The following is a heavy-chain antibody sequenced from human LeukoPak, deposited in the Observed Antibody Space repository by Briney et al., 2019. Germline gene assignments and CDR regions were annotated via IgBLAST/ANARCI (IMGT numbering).Heavy chain of an antibody. CDR2: INHSGST. CDR1: GGSFSGYY. D-gene: IGHD6-19*01. CDR3: ARSGSRGWYFGIDY. Sequence: SETLSLTCAVYGGSFSGYYWSWIRQPPGKGLEWIGEINHSGSTNYNPSLKSRVTISVDTSKNQFSLKLSSVTAADTAVYYCARSGSRGWYFGIDYWGQGTLVTASS. V-gene: IGHV4-34*01. J-gene: IGHJ4*02.